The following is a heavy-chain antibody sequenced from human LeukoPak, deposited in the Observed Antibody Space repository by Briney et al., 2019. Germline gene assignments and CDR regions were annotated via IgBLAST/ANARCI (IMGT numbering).Heavy chain of an antibody. V-gene: IGHV3-53*01. CDR2: IYSGGSI. CDR1: GFSVSTNY. D-gene: IGHD3-3*01. Sequence: GGSLRLTCAANGFSVSTNYMTWVRQAPGKGLAWVSLIYSGGSIYYADSVKDRFTISRDNSKNTLYLQMNSLRAEDTAIYYCASTSDFWSGYYLDYWGQGTLVTVP. J-gene: IGHJ4*02. CDR3: ASTSDFWSGYYLDY.